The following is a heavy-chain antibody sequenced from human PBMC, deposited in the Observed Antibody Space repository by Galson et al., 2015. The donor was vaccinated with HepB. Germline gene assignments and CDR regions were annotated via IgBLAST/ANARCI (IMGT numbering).Heavy chain of an antibody. D-gene: IGHD6-19*01. J-gene: IGHJ4*02. CDR2: IKQDGSEK. CDR1: GFTFSSYW. V-gene: IGHV3-7*03. Sequence: SLRLSCAASGFTFSSYWMTWVRQAPGKGLEWVANIKQDGSEKYYVDSVKGRFTISRDNSKNSLSLQMNSLRAEDTAVYYCGRGGGVAGRLAYWGQGTLVTVSS. CDR3: GRGGGVAGRLAY.